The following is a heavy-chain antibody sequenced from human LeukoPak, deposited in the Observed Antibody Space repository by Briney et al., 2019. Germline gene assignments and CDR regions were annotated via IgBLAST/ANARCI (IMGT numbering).Heavy chain of an antibody. D-gene: IGHD3-10*01. CDR1: GFTFSSYS. CDR2: ISSSSGYK. J-gene: IGHJ4*02. CDR3: AKFKGHYGDSEYYFDY. V-gene: IGHV3-21*01. Sequence: GGSLTLSCAVSGFTFSSYSMTWVRQAPGKGLEWVSSISSSSGYKYYADSVRGRFTISRDNAKNSLYLQMNSLRAEDTAVYYCAKFKGHYGDSEYYFDYWGQGTLVTVSS.